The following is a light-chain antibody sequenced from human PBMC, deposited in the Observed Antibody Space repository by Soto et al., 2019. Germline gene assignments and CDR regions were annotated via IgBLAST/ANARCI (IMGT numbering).Light chain of an antibody. CDR3: SSYISSSTLV. CDR2: EVS. Sequence: QSVLTQPASVSGPPGQSITISCTGTSSDVGAYNYVSWYQQHSGKAPKLMIYEVSNRPSGVSNRFSGSKSGNTASLTISGLQAEGEADYYCSSYISSSTLVFGTGTKVTVL. J-gene: IGLJ1*01. CDR1: SSDVGAYNY. V-gene: IGLV2-14*01.